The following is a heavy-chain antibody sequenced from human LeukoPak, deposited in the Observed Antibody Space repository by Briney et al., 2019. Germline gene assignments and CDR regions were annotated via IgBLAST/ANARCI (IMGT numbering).Heavy chain of an antibody. V-gene: IGHV3-15*01. J-gene: IGHJ6*02. Sequence: GGSLRLSCAASGFTFSNAWMSWVRQAPGQGLEWVGRIKSKTDGGTTDYAAAMKGRFTISRDDSKNTLYLQMDSLKTEDTAVYYCTLPPYYYDSTSYGVDVWGQGTTVTVSS. CDR3: TLPPYYYDSTSYGVDV. D-gene: IGHD3-22*01. CDR2: IKSKTDGGTT. CDR1: GFTFSNAW.